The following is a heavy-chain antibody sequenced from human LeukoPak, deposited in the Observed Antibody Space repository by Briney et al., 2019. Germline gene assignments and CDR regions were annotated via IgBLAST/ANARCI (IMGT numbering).Heavy chain of an antibody. J-gene: IGHJ4*02. CDR2: IIPIFGAA. D-gene: IGHD3-22*01. V-gene: IGHV1-69*13. CDR1: GGTFSSYA. Sequence: SVNVSCKASGGTFSSYAISWVRQAPGQGLEWMGGIIPIFGAANYAQKFQGRVTITADESTSTAYMELSSLRSEDTAVYYCAREVEDSSGYYFDYWGQGTLVTVSS. CDR3: AREVEDSSGYYFDY.